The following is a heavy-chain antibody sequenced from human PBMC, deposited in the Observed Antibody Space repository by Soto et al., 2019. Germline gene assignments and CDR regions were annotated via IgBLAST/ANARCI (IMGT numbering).Heavy chain of an antibody. CDR3: ARRSLLGTWAESNYYYYGMDV. Sequence: GASVKVSCKASGYTFTSYDINWVRQATGQGLEWMGWMNPNSGNTGYAQKFQGRVTMTRNTSISTAYMELSSLRSEDTAVYYCARRSLLGTWAESNYYYYGMDVWGQGTTVSVYS. J-gene: IGHJ6*02. V-gene: IGHV1-8*01. CDR1: GYTFTSYD. CDR2: MNPNSGNT. D-gene: IGHD3-10*01.